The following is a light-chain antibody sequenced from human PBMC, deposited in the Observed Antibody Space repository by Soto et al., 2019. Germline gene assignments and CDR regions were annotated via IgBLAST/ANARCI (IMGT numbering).Light chain of an antibody. CDR1: QSVSSY. J-gene: IGKJ5*01. Sequence: VLTHSPVTLSLSPGERATLSCRVSQSVSSYLAWYQQKPGQAPRLLIYDASNRATGIPARFSGSGSGTDFTLTISSLEPEDFAVYYCQQRSNWPPITFGQGTRLEIK. CDR3: QQRSNWPPIT. V-gene: IGKV3-11*01. CDR2: DAS.